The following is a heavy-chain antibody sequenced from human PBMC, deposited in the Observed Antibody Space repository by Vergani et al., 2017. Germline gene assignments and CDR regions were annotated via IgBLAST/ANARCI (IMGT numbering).Heavy chain of an antibody. J-gene: IGHJ6*03. CDR1: GGSINPSSSF. Sequence: QLQLQESGPGLVKPSETLSLICTVSGGSINPSSSFWGWIRQSPGKGLEWIGYIFYSGTTYDNPSLRSRLTISVDTSQNPFSLKLRSVTAADTAVYYCARVDTQVPATSHFYYMDVWGKGTTVVVSS. V-gene: IGHV4-31*03. D-gene: IGHD6-25*01. CDR2: IFYSGTT. CDR3: ARVDTQVPATSHFYYMDV.